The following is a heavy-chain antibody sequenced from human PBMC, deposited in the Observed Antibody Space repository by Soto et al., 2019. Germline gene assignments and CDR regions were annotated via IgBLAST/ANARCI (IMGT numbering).Heavy chain of an antibody. V-gene: IGHV1-18*04. CDR2: ISTYNGNT. CDR1: GYTFTSYG. J-gene: IGHJ4*02. Sequence: QVQLVQSGAEVKKPGASVKVSCKASGYTFTSYGISWVRQAPGQGLEWVGWISTYNGNTKYAQKLQGRVTMTTDTSTRTAYMELRSLTSDDTAVYYCSRRGPYDGDYWGQGTLVIVSS. D-gene: IGHD5-12*01. CDR3: SRRGPYDGDY.